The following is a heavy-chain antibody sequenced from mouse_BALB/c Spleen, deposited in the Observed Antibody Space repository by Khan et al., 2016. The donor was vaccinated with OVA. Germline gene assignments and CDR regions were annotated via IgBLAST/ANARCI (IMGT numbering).Heavy chain of an antibody. J-gene: IGHJ3*01. D-gene: IGHD2-2*01. CDR3: TRSCYGFFAY. Sequence: QVQLKQSGAELVKPGASVRMSCKASGYTFTSYYLYWVKQRPGQGLEWIGDINPSSGGTNFNEKFKSKATLTVDKSSSTAYIQLNSLTSEDSAVYCGTRSCYGFFAYWGQGTLVTVSA. CDR2: INPSSGGT. V-gene: IGHV1S81*02. CDR1: GYTFTSYY.